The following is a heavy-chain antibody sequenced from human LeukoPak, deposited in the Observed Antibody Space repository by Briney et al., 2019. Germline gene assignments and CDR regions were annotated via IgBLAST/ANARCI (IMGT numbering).Heavy chain of an antibody. J-gene: IGHJ6*02. D-gene: IGHD3-10*01. CDR1: GGTFSSYA. CDR3: AREVLLWFGETPQDYYYYYGMDV. V-gene: IGHV1-69*13. Sequence: ASVKVSCTASGGTFSSYAISWVRQAPGQGLEWMGGIIPIFGTANYAQKFQGRVTITADESTSTAYMELSSLRSEDTAVYYCAREVLLWFGETPQDYYYYYGMDVWGQGTTVTVSS. CDR2: IIPIFGTA.